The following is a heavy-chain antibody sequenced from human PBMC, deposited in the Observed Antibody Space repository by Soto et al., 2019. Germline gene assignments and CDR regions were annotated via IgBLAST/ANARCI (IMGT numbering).Heavy chain of an antibody. J-gene: IGHJ4*02. CDR1: GFTFSDYY. V-gene: IGHV3-30-3*01. D-gene: IGHD3-22*01. CDR3: ARDCYDSSGYYSSYFDY. CDR2: IRNDGSNK. Sequence: SLRLSCAASGFTFSDYYMSWIRQAPGKGLEWVSYIRNDGSNKYYADSVKGRFTISRDNSKNTLYLQMNSLRAEDTAVYYCARDCYDSSGYYSSYFDYWGQGTLVTVSS.